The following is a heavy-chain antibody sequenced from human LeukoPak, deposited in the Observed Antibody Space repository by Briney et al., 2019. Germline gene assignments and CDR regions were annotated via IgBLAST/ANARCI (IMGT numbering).Heavy chain of an antibody. J-gene: IGHJ3*02. Sequence: ASVKVSCKASGYTFTSYYTHWVRQAPGQGLEWMGIINPSGGSTSYAQKFLGRVTMTRDTSTSTVYMELSSLRSEDTAVYYCARYIAAAGAFDIWGQGTKVTVSS. CDR3: ARYIAAAGAFDI. CDR1: GYTFTSYY. D-gene: IGHD6-13*01. V-gene: IGHV1-46*01. CDR2: INPSGGST.